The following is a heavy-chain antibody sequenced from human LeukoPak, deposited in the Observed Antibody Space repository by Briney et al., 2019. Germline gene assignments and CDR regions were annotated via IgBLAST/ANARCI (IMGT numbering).Heavy chain of an antibody. CDR1: GGSFSSYA. Sequence: SVKVSCKASGGSFSSYAISWVRQAPGQGLEWMGGIIPIFGTANYAQKFQGRVTITADESTSTAYMELSSLRSEDTAVYYCTRESRDGYNYFDYLGQGTLVTASS. CDR3: TRESRDGYNYFDY. J-gene: IGHJ4*02. CDR2: IIPIFGTA. V-gene: IGHV1-69*13. D-gene: IGHD5-24*01.